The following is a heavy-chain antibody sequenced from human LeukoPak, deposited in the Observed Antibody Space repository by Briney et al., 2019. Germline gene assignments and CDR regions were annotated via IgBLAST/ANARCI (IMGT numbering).Heavy chain of an antibody. CDR2: INPNSGGT. Sequence: ASVKVSCTASGYTFTGYYMHWVRQAPGQGLEWMGWINPNSGGTNYAQKFQGRVTMTRDTYISTAYMELSRLRADDTAVYYCASRQQLDRAQPFDPWGQGTLVTVSS. J-gene: IGHJ5*02. CDR1: GYTFTGYY. CDR3: ASRQQLDRAQPFDP. D-gene: IGHD6-13*01. V-gene: IGHV1-2*02.